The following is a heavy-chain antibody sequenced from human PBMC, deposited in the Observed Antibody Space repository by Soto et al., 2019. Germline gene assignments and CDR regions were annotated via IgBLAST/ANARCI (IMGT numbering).Heavy chain of an antibody. J-gene: IGHJ4*02. CDR1: GGSISGSY. V-gene: IGHV4-59*08. D-gene: IGHD3-10*01. Sequence: QVQLQESGPGLVKPSETLSLTCTVSGGSISGSYWSWIRQPPGKGLEWIGYIHYTGSTSYNPSLKSRVTISVDTSKNQVSLKLTSVTAADTAVYYCARGYEGRRSSFDYWGQGTLVTVSS. CDR3: ARGYEGRRSSFDY. CDR2: IHYTGST.